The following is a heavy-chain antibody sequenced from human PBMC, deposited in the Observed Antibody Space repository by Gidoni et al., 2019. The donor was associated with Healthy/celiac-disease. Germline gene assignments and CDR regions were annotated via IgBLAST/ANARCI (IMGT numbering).Heavy chain of an antibody. CDR1: GGSISSYY. D-gene: IGHD3-10*01. J-gene: IGHJ5*02. CDR2: IYYSGST. Sequence: QVQLKESGPGLVKPWETMSLTCIASGGSISSYYWSWVRQPPGKGLEWIGYIYYSGSTNYNPSLKSRVTISVDTSKNQFSLKLSSVTAADTAVYYCARSLRNNWFDPWGQGTLVTVSS. V-gene: IGHV4-59*08. CDR3: ARSLRNNWFDP.